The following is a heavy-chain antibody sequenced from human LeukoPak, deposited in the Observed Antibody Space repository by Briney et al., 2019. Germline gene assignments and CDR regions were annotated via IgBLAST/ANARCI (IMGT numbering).Heavy chain of an antibody. CDR1: GYTFTSYY. CDR2: INPSGGST. CDR3: ARPYCSSTSCYYFDY. Sequence: ASVKVSCKASGYTFTSYYMHWVRQAPGQGLEWMGIINPSGGSTSYAQKFQGRVTMTRDMSTSTVYMELSSLRSEDTAAYYCARPYCSSTSCYYFDYWGQGTLVTVSS. D-gene: IGHD2-2*01. V-gene: IGHV1-46*01. J-gene: IGHJ4*02.